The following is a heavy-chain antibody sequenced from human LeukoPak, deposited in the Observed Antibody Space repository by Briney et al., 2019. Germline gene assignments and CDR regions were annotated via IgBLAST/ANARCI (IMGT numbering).Heavy chain of an antibody. Sequence: GESLKISCQVSGYTFISYWICWVRQMPGKGLEWMGIIYPGDSESRYSPSFQGQVTISADKSISTAYLQWSSLKASDTAMYYCVRSADIDLWGPGTMVTVSS. CDR2: IYPGDSES. CDR3: VRSADIDL. V-gene: IGHV5-51*01. D-gene: IGHD6-19*01. J-gene: IGHJ3*01. CDR1: GYTFISYW.